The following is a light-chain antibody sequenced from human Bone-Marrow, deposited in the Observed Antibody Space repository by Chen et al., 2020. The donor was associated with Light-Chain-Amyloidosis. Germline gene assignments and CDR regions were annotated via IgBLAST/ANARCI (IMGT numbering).Light chain of an antibody. CDR1: SSDVGGDNH. CDR3: SSYTITNTLV. Sequence: QPALTPPPPLSGSPGPSITISCTGTSSDVGGDNHVSWYQQHPDKAPKLMIYEGTNRPSWVPDRFSGSKSDNTASLTISGLQTEDEADYFCSSYTITNTLVFGSGTRVTVL. V-gene: IGLV2-14*01. J-gene: IGLJ1*01. CDR2: EGT.